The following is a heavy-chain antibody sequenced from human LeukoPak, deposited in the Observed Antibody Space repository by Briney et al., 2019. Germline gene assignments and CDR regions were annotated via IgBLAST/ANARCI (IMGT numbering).Heavy chain of an antibody. CDR1: GGSISSSSYY. Sequence: SETLSLTCTVSGGSISSSSYYWGWIRQPPGKGLECIGSIYYTGSSYYDPSLKSRVTISVDTSKNQFPLKLSSVTAADTAVHYCARTDSGYLKNWFDPWGQGTLVTVSS. CDR3: ARTDSGYLKNWFDP. V-gene: IGHV4-39*01. CDR2: IYYTGSS. D-gene: IGHD5-12*01. J-gene: IGHJ5*02.